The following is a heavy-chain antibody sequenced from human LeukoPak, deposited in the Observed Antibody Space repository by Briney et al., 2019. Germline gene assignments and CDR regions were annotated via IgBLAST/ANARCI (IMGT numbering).Heavy chain of an antibody. D-gene: IGHD3-9*01. CDR2: IYYSGST. CDR3: ARAGFDWLEIGS. V-gene: IGHV4-59*11. J-gene: IGHJ5*02. Sequence: SETLSLTCTVSGGSISSHYWSWIRQPPGKGLEWIGYIYYSGSTNYKPSLKSRVTISVDTSKNQFSLKLSSVTAADTAVYYCARAGFDWLEIGSWGQGTLVTVSS. CDR1: GGSISSHY.